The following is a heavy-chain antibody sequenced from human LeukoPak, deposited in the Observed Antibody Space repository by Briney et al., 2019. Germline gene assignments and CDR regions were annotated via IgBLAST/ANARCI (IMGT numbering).Heavy chain of an antibody. D-gene: IGHD1-26*01. Sequence: GSLRLSCAASGFTFSTYAMHWVRQAPGKGLEWIGEINHSGSTNYNPSLKSRVTISVDTSKNQFSLKLSSVTAADTAFYYCVRGGELRYFDSWGQGALVTVSS. CDR2: INHSGST. V-gene: IGHV4-34*01. J-gene: IGHJ4*02. CDR3: VRGGELRYFDS. CDR1: GFTFSTYA.